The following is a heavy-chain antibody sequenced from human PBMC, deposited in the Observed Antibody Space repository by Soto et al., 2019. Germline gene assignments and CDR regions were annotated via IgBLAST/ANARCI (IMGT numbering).Heavy chain of an antibody. CDR3: ARWSSGWRRGYWFDP. Sequence: ASETLSLTCTVSGGSISSYYWSWIRQPPGKGLEWIGYIYYSGSTNYNPSLKSRVTISVDTSKNQFSLKLSSVTAADTAVCYCARWSSGWRRGYWFDPWGQGTLVTVSS. CDR1: GGSISSYY. D-gene: IGHD6-19*01. CDR2: IYYSGST. V-gene: IGHV4-59*08. J-gene: IGHJ5*02.